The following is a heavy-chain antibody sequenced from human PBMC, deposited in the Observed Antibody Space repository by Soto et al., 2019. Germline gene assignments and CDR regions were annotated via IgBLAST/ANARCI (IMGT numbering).Heavy chain of an antibody. CDR1: GYRCTSPW. CDR3: ARHNLPAARGPNNAFDI. V-gene: IGHV5-51*01. CDR2: IYPGDSDT. J-gene: IGHJ3*02. Sequence: PGESLTLSYKGSGYRCTSPWIGWVLQMPGKGLEWMGIIYPGDSDTRYSPSFQGQVTISADKSISTAYLQWSSLKASDTAMYYCARHNLPAARGPNNAFDIWGQGTMVTVSS. D-gene: IGHD2-2*01.